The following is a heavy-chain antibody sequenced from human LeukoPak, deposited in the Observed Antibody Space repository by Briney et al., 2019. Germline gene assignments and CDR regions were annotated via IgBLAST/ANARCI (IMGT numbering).Heavy chain of an antibody. Sequence: PSETLSLTCTVSGDSISSHHWSWIRHPPGKGLEGIGYIYNSCNTNYNPSLKSRVTIPEDTSKKQLSPKMSSPTAADTALYYFGRAYSSSWLIRFDYCGQGTLGTVSS. V-gene: IGHV4-59*11. J-gene: IGHJ4*02. CDR2: IYNSCNT. CDR1: GDSISSHH. D-gene: IGHD6-13*01. CDR3: GRAYSSSWLIRFDY.